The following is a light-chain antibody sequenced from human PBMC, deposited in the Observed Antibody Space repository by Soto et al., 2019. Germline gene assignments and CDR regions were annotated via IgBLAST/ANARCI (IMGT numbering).Light chain of an antibody. CDR2: KTS. CDR1: QSLTMW. Sequence: DIHMTQSPSTLSASVGDRVTITCRASQSLTMWLAWYQQKPGKAPNLLIYKTSSLESGVPSRFSGSGSGTEIPLTINRLQPEYFSTLFCQHLTDYSLTVRQGTKVEVK. CDR3: QHLTDYSLT. V-gene: IGKV1-5*03. J-gene: IGKJ1*01.